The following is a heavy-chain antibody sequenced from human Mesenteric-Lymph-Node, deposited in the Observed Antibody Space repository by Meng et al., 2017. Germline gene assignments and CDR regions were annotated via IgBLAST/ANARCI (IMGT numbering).Heavy chain of an antibody. D-gene: IGHD3-9*01. CDR2: IYYSGST. CDR3: ARASQSYYDILTGLRVYFDY. V-gene: IGHV4-61*01. J-gene: IGHJ4*02. Sequence: SETLSLTCTVSGGSVSSGSYYWSWIRQPPGKGLEWIGYIYYSGSTNYNPSLKSRVTISVDTSKNQFSLKLSSVTAADTAVYYCARASQSYYDILTGLRVYFDYWGQGTLVTVSS. CDR1: GGSVSSGSYY.